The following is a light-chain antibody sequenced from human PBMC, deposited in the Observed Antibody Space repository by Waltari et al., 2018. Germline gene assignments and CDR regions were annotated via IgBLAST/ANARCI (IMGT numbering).Light chain of an antibody. V-gene: IGKV1-39*01. CDR2: AAS. Sequence: DIQMTQSPSSLSTSVGDRVTITCRASQSISSYLNWYQQKPGKAPKVLIYAASSLQSDVPSRFSGSGSGTDFTLTISSLQPEDFATYYCQQSYSIPLTFGGGTKVEI. CDR3: QQSYSIPLT. J-gene: IGKJ4*01. CDR1: QSISSY.